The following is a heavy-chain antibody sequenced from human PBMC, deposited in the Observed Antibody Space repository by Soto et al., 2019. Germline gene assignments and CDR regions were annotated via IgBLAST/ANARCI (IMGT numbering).Heavy chain of an antibody. CDR2: IYWDDDQ. Sequence: QITLKESGPTLLNPTQTLTLTCSFSGFSLSATGVGVGWVRQPRGQALEFLALIYWDDDQKFRPSLRNRLTITKDTSKNEVVLTMTNMDSVDSGTYYCVHTQNYRLGGLHYWGRGTLVTVSS. CDR3: VHTQNYRLGGLHY. J-gene: IGHJ4*02. D-gene: IGHD1-7*01. CDR1: GFSLSATGVG. V-gene: IGHV2-5*02.